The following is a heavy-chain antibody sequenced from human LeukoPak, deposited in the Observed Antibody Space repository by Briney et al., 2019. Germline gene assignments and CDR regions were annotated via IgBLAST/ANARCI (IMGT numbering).Heavy chain of an antibody. V-gene: IGHV3-23*01. J-gene: IGHJ4*02. CDR1: GFTFSSYA. CDR2: ISGSGGST. Sequence: GGSLRLSCAASGFTFSSYAMSWVRQAPGKGLEWVSAISGSGGSTYYADSVKGRFTISRDNSKNTLYLQMNSLRAEDTAVYYCAKAPRWPYDSSGYRYYFDYWGQGTLVTVSS. CDR3: AKAPRWPYDSSGYRYYFDY. D-gene: IGHD3-22*01.